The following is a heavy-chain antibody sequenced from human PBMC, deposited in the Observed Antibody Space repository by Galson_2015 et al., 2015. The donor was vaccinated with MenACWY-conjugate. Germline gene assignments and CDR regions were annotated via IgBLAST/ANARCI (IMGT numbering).Heavy chain of an antibody. D-gene: IGHD1-1*01. Sequence: SVKVSCKVSGDTFSSDSISWVRQAPGQGLELMGGIIPLSGNTNYVEKFQGRVTITADSSANTVYMELSRLKSEDTAMYYCARDDRGPFYNTLYWFDPWGQGTQVTVSS. CDR3: ARDDRGPFYNTLYWFDP. J-gene: IGHJ5*02. CDR2: IIPLSGNT. CDR1: GDTFSSDS. V-gene: IGHV1-69*13.